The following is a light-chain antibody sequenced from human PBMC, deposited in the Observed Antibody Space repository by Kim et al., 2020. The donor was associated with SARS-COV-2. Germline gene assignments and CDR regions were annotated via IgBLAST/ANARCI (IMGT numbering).Light chain of an antibody. J-gene: IGKJ2*02. CDR2: AAS. Sequence: DIQMTQSPSSLSASVGDRVTITCRASQSISSYLNWYQQKPGKAPKLLIYAASSLQSGVPSRFSGSGSGTDFTLTIRSLQPEDFATYYCQQSYSTPGTFGQGTKLEI. V-gene: IGKV1-39*01. CDR3: QQSYSTPGT. CDR1: QSISSY.